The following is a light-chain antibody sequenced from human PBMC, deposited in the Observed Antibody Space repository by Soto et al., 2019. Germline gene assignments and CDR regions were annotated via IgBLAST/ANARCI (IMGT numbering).Light chain of an antibody. V-gene: IGKV3-20*01. CDR1: QTIDNNY. Sequence: SPVEGPTLSCRASQTIDNNYLAWYQQKFGQAPRLLMYGASRRATGIPDRFRGSGSGTDFTLAISRLEPEDFAVYFCQQYGTSLITFGQGTRLEIK. CDR3: QQYGTSLIT. CDR2: GAS. J-gene: IGKJ5*01.